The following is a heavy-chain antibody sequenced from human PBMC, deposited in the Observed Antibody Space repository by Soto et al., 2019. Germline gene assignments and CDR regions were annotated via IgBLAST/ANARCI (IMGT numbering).Heavy chain of an antibody. J-gene: IGHJ4*02. Sequence: QVQLVQSGGEVKKPGASVKVSCKAAGTTYGISWVRQAPGQGLEWMGWIIFQNGNTNNAPKLQGSVTVTADTSTRTTYIELRSLTSVDTAVYYFATDERDSCSSLNCHYFAHWCQGTLVTVS. V-gene: IGHV1-18*04. CDR2: IIFQNGNT. CDR1: GTTYG. CDR3: ATDERDSCSSLNCHYFAH. D-gene: IGHD2-2*01.